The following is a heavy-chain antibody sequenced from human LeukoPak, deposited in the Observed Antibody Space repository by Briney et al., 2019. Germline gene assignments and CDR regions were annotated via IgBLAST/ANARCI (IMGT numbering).Heavy chain of an antibody. CDR1: GGSISSYY. Sequence: SETLSLTCTVSGGSISSYYWSWIRQPPGKGLEWIGEINHSGSTNYNPSLKSRVTISVDTSKNQFSLKLSSVTAADTAVYYCARHKSGWNYYYYGMDVWGQGTTVTVSS. J-gene: IGHJ6*02. CDR3: ARHKSGWNYYYYGMDV. CDR2: INHSGST. V-gene: IGHV4-34*01. D-gene: IGHD6-19*01.